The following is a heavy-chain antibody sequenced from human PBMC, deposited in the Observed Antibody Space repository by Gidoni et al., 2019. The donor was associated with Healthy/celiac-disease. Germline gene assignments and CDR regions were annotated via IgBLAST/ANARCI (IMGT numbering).Heavy chain of an antibody. V-gene: IGHV3-23*01. CDR2: ISGSGGST. D-gene: IGHD6-19*01. J-gene: IGHJ4*02. CDR1: GFTFSSYA. Sequence: EVQLLESGGGLVQPGVSLRLSCAASGFTFSSYAMSWVRQAPGKGLGWVSAISGSGGSTYYADSVKGRFIISRDNSKNTLYLQMNSLRAEDTAVYYCAKEGSSGWYFDYWGQGTLVTVSS. CDR3: AKEGSSGWYFDY.